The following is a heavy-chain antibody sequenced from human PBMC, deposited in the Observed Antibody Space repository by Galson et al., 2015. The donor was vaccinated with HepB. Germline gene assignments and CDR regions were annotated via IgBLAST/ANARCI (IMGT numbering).Heavy chain of an antibody. Sequence: SLRLSCAASGFTFSSYWMSWVRQAPGKGLEWVAVIWYDGSNKYYADSVKGRFTISRDNSKNTLYLQMNSLRAEDTAVYYCARVFSGSYYGPFDYWGQETLVTVSS. CDR2: IWYDGSNK. D-gene: IGHD1-26*01. J-gene: IGHJ4*02. V-gene: IGHV3-33*08. CDR1: GFTFSSYW. CDR3: ARVFSGSYYGPFDY.